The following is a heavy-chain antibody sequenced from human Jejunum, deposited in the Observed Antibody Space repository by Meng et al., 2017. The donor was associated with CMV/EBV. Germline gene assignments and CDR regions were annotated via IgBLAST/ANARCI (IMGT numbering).Heavy chain of an antibody. CDR1: GFSFDSFS. V-gene: IGHV3-21*01. D-gene: IGHD3-9*01. Sequence: SCTASGFSFDSFSLNWVRQAPGKGLEWVSSISSSGRYQYYADSLKGRFTISRDNGKNSLYLQMDSLRVEDTAVYYCAKERMYDIDFWGQGILVTVSS. CDR3: AKERMYDIDF. CDR2: ISSSGRYQ. J-gene: IGHJ4*02.